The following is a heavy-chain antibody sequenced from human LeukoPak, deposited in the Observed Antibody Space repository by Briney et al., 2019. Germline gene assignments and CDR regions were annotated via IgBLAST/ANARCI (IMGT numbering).Heavy chain of an antibody. CDR1: GFSFTDSY. Sequence: PGGSLRLSCSASGFSFTDSYMNWFRLSPEKGLEWIAYITSSGATTEYADSVKGRLTISRVNAKNSLYLQMSSPRPDDTAVYYCARDPVYGDPYWGQGTLVTVSS. CDR2: ITSSGATT. J-gene: IGHJ4*02. CDR3: ARDPVYGDPY. D-gene: IGHD4/OR15-4a*01. V-gene: IGHV3-11*01.